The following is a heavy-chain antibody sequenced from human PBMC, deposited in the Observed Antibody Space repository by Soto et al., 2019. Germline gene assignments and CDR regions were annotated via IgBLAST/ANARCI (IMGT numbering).Heavy chain of an antibody. CDR2: ISAYNGNT. D-gene: IGHD3-16*02. Sequence: ASVKVSCKASGYTFTSCGISWVRQAPGQGLEWMGWISAYNGNTNYAQKLQGRVTMTTDTSTRAAYMELRSLRSDDTAVYYCAREHREDYDYVWGSYRDAFDIWGQGTMVTVSS. J-gene: IGHJ3*02. CDR3: AREHREDYDYVWGSYRDAFDI. CDR1: GYTFTSCG. V-gene: IGHV1-18*01.